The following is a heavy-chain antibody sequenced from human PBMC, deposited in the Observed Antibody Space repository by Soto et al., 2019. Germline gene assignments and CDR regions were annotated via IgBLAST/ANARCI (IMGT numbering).Heavy chain of an antibody. J-gene: IGHJ4*02. Sequence: QLQLQEPGPGLVKPSETLSLTCTVSGGSVSSSSYYWGWIRQPPGKGLEWIESIYYSGSTYYNPSLKSRVTIPVNTSKNQFSLKLSSVTAADTAVYYCARRLRAAGFVDYWGQGTLVTVSS. V-gene: IGHV4-39*01. D-gene: IGHD6-25*01. CDR1: GGSVSSSSYY. CDR2: IYYSGST. CDR3: ARRLRAAGFVDY.